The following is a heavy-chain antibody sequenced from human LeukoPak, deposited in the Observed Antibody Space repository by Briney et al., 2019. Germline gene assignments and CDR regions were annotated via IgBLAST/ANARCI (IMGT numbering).Heavy chain of an antibody. V-gene: IGHV4-38-2*02. CDR2: IYHSGST. D-gene: IGHD2-2*01. Sequence: PSETLSLTCTVSGYSISSGYYWDWIRQPPGTGLEWIGSIYHSGSTYYNPSLKSRVTISVDTSKNQFSLKLSSVTAADTAVYYCARTGYCRSTRCYVDYWGQGTLVTVSS. J-gene: IGHJ4*02. CDR1: GYSISSGYY. CDR3: ARTGYCRSTRCYVDY.